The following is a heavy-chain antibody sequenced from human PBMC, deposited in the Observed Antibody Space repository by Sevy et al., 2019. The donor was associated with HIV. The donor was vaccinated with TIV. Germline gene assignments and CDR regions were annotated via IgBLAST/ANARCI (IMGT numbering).Heavy chain of an antibody. V-gene: IGHV3-30*03. Sequence: GGSLRLSCAASGFTFRSYGMHWVRQAPGKGLEWVAVISNDGGNQYYADSVKGRFTISREDSKNSLYLQLNSLRAEDTAIYYCARKYDSSGYFDYWGQGTLVTVSS. CDR3: ARKYDSSGYFDY. CDR2: ISNDGGNQ. D-gene: IGHD3-22*01. J-gene: IGHJ4*02. CDR1: GFTFRSYG.